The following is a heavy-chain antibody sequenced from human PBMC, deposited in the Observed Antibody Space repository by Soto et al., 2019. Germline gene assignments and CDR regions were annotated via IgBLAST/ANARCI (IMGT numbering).Heavy chain of an antibody. V-gene: IGHV3-49*04. J-gene: IGHJ6*02. D-gene: IGHD2-2*01. Sequence: PGGSLRLSCTGSGFTFGFPFGDYAVTWVRQAPGKGLEWVGFIRSRAYRGTTEYAASVQGRFSISGNDSKSIAHLEMNSLKIEDTAVYYCARGLYCSRTTCHRGVGMDVWGQGTTVTVS. CDR2: IRSRAYRGTT. CDR3: ARGLYCSRTTCHRGVGMDV. CDR1: GFTFGFPFGDYA.